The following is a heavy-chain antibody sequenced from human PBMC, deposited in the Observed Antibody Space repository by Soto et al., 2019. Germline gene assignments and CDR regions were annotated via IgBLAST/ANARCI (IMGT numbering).Heavy chain of an antibody. V-gene: IGHV3-23*01. CDR3: AKDQGMATTYYYYGMDV. J-gene: IGHJ6*02. CDR2: ISGSGGST. CDR1: GFTFSSYA. Sequence: GGSLRLSCAASGFTFSSYAMSWVRQAPGKGLEWVSAISGSGGSTYYADSVKGRFTISRDNSKNTLYLQMNSLRAEDTAVYYCAKDQGMATTYYYYGMDVWGQGTTVTVSS. D-gene: IGHD5-12*01.